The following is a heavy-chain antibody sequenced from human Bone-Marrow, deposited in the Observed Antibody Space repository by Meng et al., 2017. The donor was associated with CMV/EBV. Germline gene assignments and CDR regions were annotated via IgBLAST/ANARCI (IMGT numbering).Heavy chain of an antibody. V-gene: IGHV5-10-1*01. CDR3: ARHPDCSSTSCFKIGANWFDP. CDR1: YW. J-gene: IGHJ5*02. D-gene: IGHD2-2*01. CDR2: IEPSDSYT. Sequence: YWISWVRQMAGKGLEWMGRIEPSDSYTNYSPSFQGHVTISADKSISTAYLQWSSLKASDTAMYYCARHPDCSSTSCFKIGANWFDPWGQGTLVTVSS.